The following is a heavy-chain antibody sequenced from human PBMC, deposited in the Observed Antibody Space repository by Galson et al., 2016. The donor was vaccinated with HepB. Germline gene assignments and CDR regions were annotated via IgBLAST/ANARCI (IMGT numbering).Heavy chain of an antibody. V-gene: IGHV3-23*01. J-gene: IGHJ4*02. Sequence: SLRLSCAASGFMFSSHAMSWVRQAPGKGLEWVADISGSGGNTNYADTVKGRFTISRDNSMNTLYLQMNSLRVEDTAMYYCAKDPTQWLAVRYLDCRGQGALVTVSS. CDR1: GFMFSSHA. CDR2: ISGSGGNT. CDR3: AKDPTQWLAVRYLDC. D-gene: IGHD6-19*01.